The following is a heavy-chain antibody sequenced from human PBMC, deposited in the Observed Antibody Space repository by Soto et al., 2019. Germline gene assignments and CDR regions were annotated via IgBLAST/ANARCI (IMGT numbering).Heavy chain of an antibody. D-gene: IGHD3-3*01. Sequence: EVQLVASGGGLVKPGGSLRLSCAASGFTFSSYSMNWVRQAPGKGLEWVSSISSSSSYIYYADSVKGRFTISRDNAKNSLYLQMNSLRAEDTAVYYCARYKHDFWSGYSGSEYDYWGQGTLVTVSS. J-gene: IGHJ4*02. CDR3: ARYKHDFWSGYSGSEYDY. CDR2: ISSSSSYI. CDR1: GFTFSSYS. V-gene: IGHV3-21*01.